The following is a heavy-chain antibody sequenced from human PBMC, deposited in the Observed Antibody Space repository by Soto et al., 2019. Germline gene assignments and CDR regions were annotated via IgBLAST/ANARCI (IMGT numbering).Heavy chain of an antibody. V-gene: IGHV1-18*01. CDR3: ARSPSPDILTGYAHWYFDL. J-gene: IGHJ2*01. CDR2: ISAYNGNT. CDR1: GYTFTSYG. D-gene: IGHD3-9*01. Sequence: ASVKVSCKASGYTFTSYGISWVRQAPGQGLEWMGWISAYNGNTNYAQKLQGRVTMTTDTSTSTAYMELRSLRSDDTAVYYCARSPSPDILTGYAHWYFDLWGRRTLVTVSS.